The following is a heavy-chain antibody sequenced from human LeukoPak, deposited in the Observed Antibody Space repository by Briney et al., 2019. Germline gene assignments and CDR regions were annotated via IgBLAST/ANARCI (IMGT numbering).Heavy chain of an antibody. CDR1: GFTFSSYA. J-gene: IGHJ4*02. Sequence: GGSLRLSCAASGFTFSSYAMSWVRQAPGKGLEWVSAISGSGGSTYYADSVKGRFTISRDNSKNTLYLQMNSLRAEDTAVYYCAKDLTLHTMVRVGEFDYWGQGSLVTVSS. CDR3: AKDLTLHTMVRVGEFDY. D-gene: IGHD3-10*01. CDR2: ISGSGGST. V-gene: IGHV3-23*01.